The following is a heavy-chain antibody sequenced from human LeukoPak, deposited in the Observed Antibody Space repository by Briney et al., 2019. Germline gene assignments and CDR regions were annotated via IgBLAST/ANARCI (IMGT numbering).Heavy chain of an antibody. CDR2: IRNDGSKK. D-gene: IGHD3-22*01. CDR1: GFTFSSYG. V-gene: IGHV3-30*02. Sequence: GGSLRLSCAASGFTFSSYGMHWVRQAPGKGLEWVAFIRNDGSKKYYADSVKGRFTISRDNSKNTLYLQMNSLRAEDTAVYYCAREDDSSGYHDAFDIWGQGTMVTVSS. J-gene: IGHJ3*02. CDR3: AREDDSSGYHDAFDI.